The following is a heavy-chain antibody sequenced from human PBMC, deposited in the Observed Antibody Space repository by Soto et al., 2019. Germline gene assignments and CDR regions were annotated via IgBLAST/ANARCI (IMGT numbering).Heavy chain of an antibody. CDR1: GGSISSGGYY. CDR3: AREFNKLGRKGFDP. D-gene: IGHD7-27*01. J-gene: IGHJ5*02. CDR2: IYYSGST. Sequence: QVQLQESGPGLVKPSQTLSLTCTVSGGSISSGGYYWSWIRQHPGKGLEWIGYIYYSGSTYYNQSLKSRVTISVDTSENQFSLKLSSVTAADTAVYYCAREFNKLGRKGFDPWGQGTLVTVSS. V-gene: IGHV4-31*03.